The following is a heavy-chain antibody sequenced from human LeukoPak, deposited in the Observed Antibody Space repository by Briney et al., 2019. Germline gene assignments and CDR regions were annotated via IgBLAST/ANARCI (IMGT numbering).Heavy chain of an antibody. CDR1: GGSISSYY. V-gene: IGHV4-4*07. Sequence: SETLSLTCTVSGGSISSYYWSWIRQPAGKGLEWIGRIYTSGSTNYNPSLKSRVTMSVDTSKNQFSLKLSSVTAADTAVYYCARGGSTLLQLTGFDIWGQGTMVTVSS. CDR3: ARGGSTLLQLTGFDI. D-gene: IGHD6-13*01. CDR2: IYTSGST. J-gene: IGHJ3*02.